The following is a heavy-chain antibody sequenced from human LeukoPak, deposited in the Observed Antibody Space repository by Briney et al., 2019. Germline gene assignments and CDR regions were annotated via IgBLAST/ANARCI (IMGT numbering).Heavy chain of an antibody. Sequence: PGGSLRLSCAASGFTLSSYAMHWVRQAPGKGLEWVAVISYDGSNKYYADSVKGRFTISRDNSKNTLYLQMNSLRAEDTAVYYCARDQDILTGYNYGMDVWGQGTTVTVSS. V-gene: IGHV3-30*04. CDR3: ARDQDILTGYNYGMDV. CDR2: ISYDGSNK. D-gene: IGHD3-9*01. CDR1: GFTLSSYA. J-gene: IGHJ6*02.